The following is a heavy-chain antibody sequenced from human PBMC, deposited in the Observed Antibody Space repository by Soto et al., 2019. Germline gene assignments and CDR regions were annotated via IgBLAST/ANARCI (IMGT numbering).Heavy chain of an antibody. Sequence: GGSLRLSCAASGFTFSSYAMSWVRQAPGKGLEWVSAISGSGGSTYYPDSVKGRFTISRDNSKNTLYLQMNSLRAEDTAVYYCAKPADMVRGPYGMDVWGQGTTVTVSS. J-gene: IGHJ6*02. CDR2: ISGSGGST. CDR1: GFTFSSYA. D-gene: IGHD3-10*01. CDR3: AKPADMVRGPYGMDV. V-gene: IGHV3-23*01.